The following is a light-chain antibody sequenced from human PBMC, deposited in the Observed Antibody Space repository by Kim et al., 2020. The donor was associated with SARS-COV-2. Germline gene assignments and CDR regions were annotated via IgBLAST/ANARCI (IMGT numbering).Light chain of an antibody. CDR1: SSDVGSYNF. J-gene: IGLJ2*01. Sequence: QSALTQPASVSGSPGQSITISCTGTSSDVGSYNFVSWYQQHPGKAPKLIIYEVTKRPSGVSNRFSGSKSGNTASLTISGVQAEDEADYYCCSYAGNNNVVFGGRTQLTVL. V-gene: IGLV2-23*02. CDR3: CSYAGNNNVV. CDR2: EVT.